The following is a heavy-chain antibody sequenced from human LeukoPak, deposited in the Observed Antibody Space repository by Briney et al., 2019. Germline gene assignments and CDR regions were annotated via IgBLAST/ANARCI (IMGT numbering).Heavy chain of an antibody. V-gene: IGHV3-23*01. CDR3: AKKGRYYDSSGYYSLDY. CDR2: ISGSGGST. CDR1: GFTFSSYA. J-gene: IGHJ4*02. Sequence: GGSLRLSCAASGFTFSSYAMSWVRQAPGKGVEWVSAISGSGGSTYYADSVKGRFTISRDNSKNTLYLQMNSLRAEDTAVYYCAKKGRYYDSSGYYSLDYWGQGTLVTVSS. D-gene: IGHD3-22*01.